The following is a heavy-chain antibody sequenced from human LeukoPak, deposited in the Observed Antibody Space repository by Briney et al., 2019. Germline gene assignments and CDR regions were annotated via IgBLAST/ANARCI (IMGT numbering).Heavy chain of an antibody. Sequence: GGSLRLSCAASGFTFSSYWMHWVRQAPGKGLVWVSRIKSDGTYTTYADSVKGRFTISRDNSKNTLYLQMNSLRAEDTALYYCAKGGGYSYGYYYWGQGTLVTVSS. CDR3: AKGGGYSYGYYY. J-gene: IGHJ4*02. CDR2: IKSDGTYT. CDR1: GFTFSSYW. V-gene: IGHV3-74*01. D-gene: IGHD5-18*01.